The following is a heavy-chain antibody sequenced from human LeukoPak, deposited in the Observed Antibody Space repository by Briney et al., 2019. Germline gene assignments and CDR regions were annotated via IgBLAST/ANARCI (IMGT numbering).Heavy chain of an antibody. V-gene: IGHV1-69*13. D-gene: IGHD3-22*01. J-gene: IGHJ3*02. Sequence: ASVKVSCKASGGTFSSYAISWVRQAPGQGLEWMGGIIPIFGTANYAQKFQGRVTITADESTSTAYMELSSLRSEDTAVHYCARGGVYYYDSSGYYNAFDIWGQGTMVTVSS. CDR1: GGTFSSYA. CDR3: ARGGVYYYDSSGYYNAFDI. CDR2: IIPIFGTA.